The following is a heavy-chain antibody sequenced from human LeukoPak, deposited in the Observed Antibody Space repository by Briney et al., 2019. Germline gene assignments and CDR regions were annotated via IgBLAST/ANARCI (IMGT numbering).Heavy chain of an antibody. V-gene: IGHV3-30*02. CDR1: GFNLNSYA. CDR2: IRHDEASS. J-gene: IGHJ4*02. D-gene: IGHD6-6*01. Sequence: GGSLRLSCAVSGFNLNSYAMHWVRQAPGKGLEWVAVIRHDEASSFYADSVQGRFTISRDTSKKLLYLQMNSLRVEGTAVYYCAKEYTPSSPLGELDSWGQGTLVTVSS. CDR3: AKEYTPSSPLGELDS.